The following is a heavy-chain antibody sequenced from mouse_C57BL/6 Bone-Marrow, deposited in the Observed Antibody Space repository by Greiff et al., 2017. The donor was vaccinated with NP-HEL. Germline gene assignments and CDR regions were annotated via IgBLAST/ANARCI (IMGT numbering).Heavy chain of an antibody. CDR2: IWSGGST. J-gene: IGHJ2*01. CDR1: GFSLTSYG. V-gene: IGHV2-2*01. CDR3: ARNRAYYSFLFDY. D-gene: IGHD2-12*01. Sequence: VQLQQSGPGLVQPSQCLSITCTVSGFSLTSYGVHWVRQSPGKGLEWLGVIWSGGSTDYNAAFISRLSISKDNSKSQVFFKMNSLQADDTAIYYCARNRAYYSFLFDYWGQGTTLTVSS.